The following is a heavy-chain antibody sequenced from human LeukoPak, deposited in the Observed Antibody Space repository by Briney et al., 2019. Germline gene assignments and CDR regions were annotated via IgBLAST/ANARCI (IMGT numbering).Heavy chain of an antibody. J-gene: IGHJ4*02. CDR3: TRRHCTATQCFSFDS. CDR2: IPSSGDSI. D-gene: IGHD2-15*01. V-gene: IGHV3-21*06. Sequence: KTGGSLRLSCTASGFSFSSYSMNCVRQAPGKGLEWVSTIPSSGDSIYYADSVKGRFTVSRDNAENSLYLQMNSLRAEDTAVYYCTRRHCTATQCFSFDSWGQGSLVTVSS. CDR1: GFSFSSYS.